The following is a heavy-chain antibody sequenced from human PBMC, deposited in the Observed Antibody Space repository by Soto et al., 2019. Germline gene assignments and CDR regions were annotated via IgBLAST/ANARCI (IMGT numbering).Heavy chain of an antibody. CDR3: TRGGGALYRFDP. CDR2: ISPDNGNR. D-gene: IGHD1-26*01. CDR1: GYTFTSSY. V-gene: IGHV1-18*01. Sequence: QVQLVQSGPELRKPGASVKVSCKTSGYTFTSSYVTWVRQAPGRGLEWVGWISPDNGNRNYAQKFQGRVTMTTDTSTSTVYMELRSLRLDDTAVYYCTRGGGALYRFDPWGQGTLVTVSS. J-gene: IGHJ5*02.